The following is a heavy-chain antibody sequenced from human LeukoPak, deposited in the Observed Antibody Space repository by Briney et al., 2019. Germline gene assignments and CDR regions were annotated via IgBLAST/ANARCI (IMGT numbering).Heavy chain of an antibody. CDR3: YRYCSSTSCYRDFDY. Sequence: GSLRLSCTASGFTFGDYAMSWVRQAPGKGLEWVGFIRSKAYGGTTEYAASVKGRFTISRDDSKSIAYLQMNSLKTKDTAVYYCYRYCSSTSCYRDFDYWGQGTLVIVSS. CDR2: IRSKAYGGTT. V-gene: IGHV3-49*04. CDR1: GFTFGDYA. D-gene: IGHD2-2*02. J-gene: IGHJ4*02.